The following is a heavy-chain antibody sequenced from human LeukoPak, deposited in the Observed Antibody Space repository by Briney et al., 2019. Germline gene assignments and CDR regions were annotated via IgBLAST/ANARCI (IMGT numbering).Heavy chain of an antibody. J-gene: IGHJ4*02. V-gene: IGHV3-7*01. Sequence: PGGSLRLACAASGFTFSGYWMSWLRQAPGKGLEWVANINQGGSEKNYVDSVKGRLTISRDNAKNSLYSQMNSLRAEDKAVYFCARDPLGSGGYYDYWGQGPWSPSPQ. CDR1: GFTFSGYW. CDR2: INQGGSEK. D-gene: IGHD3-10*01. CDR3: ARDPLGSGGYYDY.